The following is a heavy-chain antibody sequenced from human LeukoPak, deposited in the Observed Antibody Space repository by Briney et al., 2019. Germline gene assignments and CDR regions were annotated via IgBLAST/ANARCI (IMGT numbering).Heavy chain of an antibody. CDR2: ISYDGSNK. J-gene: IGHJ4*02. D-gene: IGHD5-18*01. Sequence: GGSLRLSCAASGFTFSSYAMHWVRQAPGKGLEWVAVISYDGSNKYYADSVKGRFTISRDNSKNTLYLQMNSLRAEDTAVYYCARDRRRGYSYGGEDYWGQGTLVTVSS. CDR3: ARDRRRGYSYGGEDY. CDR1: GFTFSSYA. V-gene: IGHV3-30-3*01.